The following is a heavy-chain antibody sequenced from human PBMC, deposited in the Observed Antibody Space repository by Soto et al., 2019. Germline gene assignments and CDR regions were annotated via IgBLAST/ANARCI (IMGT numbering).Heavy chain of an antibody. Sequence: SETLSLTCAVYGGSFSGYYWSWIRQPPGKGLEWIGEINHSGSTNYNPSLKSRVTISVDTSKNQFSLKLSSVTAADTAVYYCARSLGAVALDYWGQGTLVTVSS. CDR1: GGSFSGYY. J-gene: IGHJ4*02. CDR3: ARSLGAVALDY. CDR2: INHSGST. V-gene: IGHV4-34*01. D-gene: IGHD6-19*01.